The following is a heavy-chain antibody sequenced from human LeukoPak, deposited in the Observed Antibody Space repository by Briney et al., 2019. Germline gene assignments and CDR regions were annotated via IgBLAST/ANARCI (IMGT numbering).Heavy chain of an antibody. Sequence: PGGSLRLSCAVSGFTFNTYGMTWVRQAPGKGLEWVSGISGSGGATYYADSVKGRFTISRDDPHNTLYLQMNSLRAEDTAVYFCARGGVDYYGSGTYYLMYYFDYWGQGALVTVSS. J-gene: IGHJ4*02. CDR2: ISGSGGAT. CDR1: GFTFNTYG. V-gene: IGHV3-23*01. CDR3: ARGGVDYYGSGTYYLMYYFDY. D-gene: IGHD3-10*01.